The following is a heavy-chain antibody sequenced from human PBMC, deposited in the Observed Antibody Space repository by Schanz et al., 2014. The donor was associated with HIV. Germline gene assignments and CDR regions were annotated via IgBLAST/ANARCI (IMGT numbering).Heavy chain of an antibody. V-gene: IGHV1-8*01. CDR2: MNPSTGNS. Sequence: QVQLVQSGAEVKKPGASVKVSCKASGYTFINYDIHWVRQASGLGLEWMGWMNPSTGNSGYAQMFQVRVTMTRDTSTRTVHMELSSLRSEDTAVYYCARAWYHYGSGSYYRNYGMDVWGQGTTVTVSS. CDR1: GYTFINYD. D-gene: IGHD3-10*01. J-gene: IGHJ6*02. CDR3: ARAWYHYGSGSYYRNYGMDV.